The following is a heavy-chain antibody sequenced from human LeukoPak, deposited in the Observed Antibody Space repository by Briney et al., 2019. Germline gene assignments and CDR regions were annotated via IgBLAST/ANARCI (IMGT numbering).Heavy chain of an antibody. V-gene: IGHV1-69*13. D-gene: IGHD5-18*01. Sequence: ASVKVSCKASGGTFNNYAINWVRQAPGQGLEWMGGIIPIFGSSNYAQKFQGRVTITADESTTTAYMELSSLRSEDTAVYYCARVTHTELSTWFDPWGQGTLVTVSS. CDR1: GGTFNNYA. J-gene: IGHJ5*02. CDR3: ARVTHTELSTWFDP. CDR2: IIPIFGSS.